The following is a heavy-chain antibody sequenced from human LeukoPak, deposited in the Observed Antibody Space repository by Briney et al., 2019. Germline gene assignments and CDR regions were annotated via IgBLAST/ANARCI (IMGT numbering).Heavy chain of an antibody. D-gene: IGHD5-12*01. CDR1: GDTFTGYY. J-gene: IGHJ4*02. Sequence: ASVKVSCKASGDTFTGYYMHWVRQAPGQGLEGMGWINPNSGGTNYAQKFQGRVTMTRDTSISTAYMELSRLRSDDTAVYYCARESGYGDFDYWGQGTLVTVSS. CDR2: INPNSGGT. V-gene: IGHV1-2*02. CDR3: ARESGYGDFDY.